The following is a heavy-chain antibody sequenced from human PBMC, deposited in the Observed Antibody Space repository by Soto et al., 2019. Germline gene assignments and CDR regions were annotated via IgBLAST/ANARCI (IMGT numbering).Heavy chain of an antibody. Sequence: VQLVQSGTEVTNPGSSVQVSCTVSGDTFRSNGISWVRQVPGQGLDWMGGIIPIYGTVNYALKFLGRVTITADKSTSTAYMELSGLRPEDTGVYYCARDGGVTGMTTMLDSWGQGSVVTVSP. CDR1: GDTFRSNG. V-gene: IGHV1-69*14. CDR2: IIPIYGTV. CDR3: ARDGGVTGMTTMLDS. D-gene: IGHD4-4*01. J-gene: IGHJ5*01.